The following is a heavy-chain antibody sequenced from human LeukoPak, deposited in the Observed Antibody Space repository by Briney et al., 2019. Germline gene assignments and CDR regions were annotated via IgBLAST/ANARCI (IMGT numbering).Heavy chain of an antibody. J-gene: IGHJ4*02. D-gene: IGHD2/OR15-2a*01. CDR1: GSTFSSIW. Sequence: GGSLRLSCVASGSTFSSIWMSWVRQAPGKGLEWVGNIQPDGSEQYPVDSVEGRFTVSRDNAKNTLYLQMNSLRLEDTAVYYCVRDWAPASMQAAPFDCWGQGTLVTVSS. CDR3: VRDWAPASMQAAPFDC. V-gene: IGHV3-7*01. CDR2: IQPDGSEQ.